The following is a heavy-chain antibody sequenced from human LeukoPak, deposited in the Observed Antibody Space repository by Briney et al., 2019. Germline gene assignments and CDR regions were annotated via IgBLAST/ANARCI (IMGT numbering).Heavy chain of an antibody. J-gene: IGHJ3*02. D-gene: IGHD3-22*01. Sequence: PSETLSLTCTVSGGSISIGGYYWSWIRQHPGKGLAWIGYIFYNGNTYYNPSLKSRLTISGDTSENQFSLKLSSATAADTAVYYCVRNFDSYNAFDIWGQGTMVTVSS. CDR1: GGSISIGGYY. V-gene: IGHV4-31*03. CDR2: IFYNGNT. CDR3: VRNFDSYNAFDI.